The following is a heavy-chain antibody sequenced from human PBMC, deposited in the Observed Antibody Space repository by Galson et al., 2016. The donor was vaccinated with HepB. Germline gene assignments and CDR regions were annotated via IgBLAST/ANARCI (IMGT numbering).Heavy chain of an antibody. D-gene: IGHD1-26*01. Sequence: APLSLTCAVNGGSFSAYFWTWIRQPPGKGLEWIGEIDYSGNTKYNPSLKGRFTMSVDTSKTQFSLKLSSVTAADTAVYYCARHSHTVGLDFWGQGTLVTVSS. CDR2: IDYSGNT. CDR3: ARHSHTVGLDF. J-gene: IGHJ4*02. CDR1: GGSFSAYF. V-gene: IGHV4-34*01.